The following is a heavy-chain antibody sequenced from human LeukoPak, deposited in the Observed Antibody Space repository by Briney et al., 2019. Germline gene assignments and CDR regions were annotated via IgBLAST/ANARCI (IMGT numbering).Heavy chain of an antibody. D-gene: IGHD5-18*01. J-gene: IGHJ4*02. V-gene: IGHV3-23*01. CDR3: AKDLDTAMGTGSLFDY. CDR1: GFTFSSYA. CDR2: ISGSGGST. Sequence: GGSLRLSRAASGFTFSSYAMSWVRQAPGKGLEWVSAISGSGGSTYYADSVKGRFTISRDNSKNTLYLQMNSLRAEDTAVYYCAKDLDTAMGTGSLFDYWGQGTLVTVSS.